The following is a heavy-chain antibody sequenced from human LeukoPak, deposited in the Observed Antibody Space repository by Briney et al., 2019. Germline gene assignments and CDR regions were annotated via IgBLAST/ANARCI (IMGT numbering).Heavy chain of an antibody. V-gene: IGHV1-2*02. CDR1: GYTFTGYY. CDR2: INPNSGRT. J-gene: IGHJ5*02. Sequence: ASVKVSCKASGYTFTGYYINWVRQAPGQGLEWMGWINPNSGRTNYAQNFQGRVTMTRDPSISTAYMELSGLTSNDTAVYYCARTREYSSSWYFPPFDPWGQGTLVTVSS. D-gene: IGHD6-13*01. CDR3: ARTREYSSSWYFPPFDP.